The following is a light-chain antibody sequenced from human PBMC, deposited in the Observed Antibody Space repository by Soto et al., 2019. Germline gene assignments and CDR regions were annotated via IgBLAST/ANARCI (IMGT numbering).Light chain of an antibody. V-gene: IGKV1-39*01. Sequence: IQMTQSPSSLSASVGDRVTITCRSSQNISTFLNWYQQKQGRAPNLLIYAVSTLHSGVPSRFSGGGFGTDFTLTISSLQPADVATYFCQQSYDLPPTFGQGTKVDIK. CDR3: QQSYDLPPT. J-gene: IGKJ1*01. CDR1: QNISTF. CDR2: AVS.